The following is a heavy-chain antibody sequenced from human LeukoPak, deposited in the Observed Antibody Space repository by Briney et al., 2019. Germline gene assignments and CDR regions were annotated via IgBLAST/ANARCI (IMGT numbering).Heavy chain of an antibody. D-gene: IGHD4-17*01. J-gene: IGHJ3*01. CDR3: AKVYRDNGDYFAFNV. CDR1: GFTFRSHA. CDR2: IYENGGTT. V-gene: IGHV3-23*01. Sequence: GGSLRLSCVGSGFTFRSHAMSWVRQAPEKGLEFVSGIYENGGTTYYADSVKGRFSISRDNSKNTLYLQMDSLRGEDTAVYYCAKVYRDNGDYFAFNVWGQGSMVTVSS.